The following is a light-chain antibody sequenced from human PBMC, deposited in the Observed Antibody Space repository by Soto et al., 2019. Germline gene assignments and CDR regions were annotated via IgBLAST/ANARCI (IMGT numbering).Light chain of an antibody. CDR3: QSYDSSLSGSV. CDR2: GNS. V-gene: IGLV1-40*01. CDR1: SSNIGASYA. J-gene: IGLJ3*02. Sequence: QSVLTQPPSVSGAPGQRVTISCTGSSSNIGASYAVHWYQQLPGTAPKLLIYGNSNRPSGVPDRFSGSKSGTSASLAITGLQAEDEADYYCQSYDSSLSGSVFGGGTKLPVL.